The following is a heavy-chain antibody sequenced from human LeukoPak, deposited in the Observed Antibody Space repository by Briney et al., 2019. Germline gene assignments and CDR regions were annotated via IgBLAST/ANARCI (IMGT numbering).Heavy chain of an antibody. V-gene: IGHV1-18*01. CDR3: ARDPHVLRFLEWLAPFDY. D-gene: IGHD3-3*01. CDR1: GYTFTSYG. CDR2: ISPYNGNT. J-gene: IGHJ4*02. Sequence: GASVKVSCKASGYTFTSYGISWVRQAPGQGLEWMGWISPYNGNTNCARKLQGRVMMTTDTSTSTAYMELRSLRSDDTAVYYCARDPHVLRFLEWLAPFDYWGQGTLVTVSS.